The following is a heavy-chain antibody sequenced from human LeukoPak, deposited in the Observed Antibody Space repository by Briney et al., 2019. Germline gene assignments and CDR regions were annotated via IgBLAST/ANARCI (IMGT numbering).Heavy chain of an antibody. V-gene: IGHV3-30*02. D-gene: IGHD6-13*01. CDR1: GFTFSSYG. CDR3: AKERRYSSSWYFDY. J-gene: IGHJ4*02. CDR2: IRYDGSNK. Sequence: PGGSLRLSCAASGFTFSSYGMHWVRQAPGKGLEWVAFIRYDGSNKYYADSVKGRFTISRDNSKNTLYLQMNSLRAEDTAVYYCAKERRYSSSWYFDYWGQGTLVTVSS.